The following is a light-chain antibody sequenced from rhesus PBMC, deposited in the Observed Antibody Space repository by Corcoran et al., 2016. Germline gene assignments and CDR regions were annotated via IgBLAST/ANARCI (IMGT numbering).Light chain of an antibody. CDR3: MQGTQFPPT. CDR1: QSLLHSDGYTY. Sequence: DIVMTQTPLSLPVIPGEPASIPCRSSQSLLHSDGYTYLDWYLQKPGQSPPLLIYLVSKRASGVPVRFSGSGSGNDFTLKISRVEAEDVGIYYCMQGTQFPPTFGGGTKVEIK. J-gene: IGKJ4*01. CDR2: LVS. V-gene: IGKV2-78*01.